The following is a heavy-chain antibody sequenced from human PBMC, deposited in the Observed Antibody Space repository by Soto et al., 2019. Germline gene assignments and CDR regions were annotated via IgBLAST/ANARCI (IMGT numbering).Heavy chain of an antibody. CDR3: ARNSGWELHEIDY. J-gene: IGHJ4*02. CDR2: IDPSDSYT. Sequence: GESLKISCKGSGYSFTSYWISWVRQMPGKGLEWMGRIDPSDSYTNYSPSFQGHVTISADKSISTAYLQWSSPKASDTAMYYCARNSGWELHEIDYWGQGNLVTVSS. D-gene: IGHD1-26*01. V-gene: IGHV5-10-1*01. CDR1: GYSFTSYW.